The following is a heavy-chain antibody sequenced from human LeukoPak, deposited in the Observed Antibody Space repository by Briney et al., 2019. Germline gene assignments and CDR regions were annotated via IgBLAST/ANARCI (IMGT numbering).Heavy chain of an antibody. CDR3: ATYTHWVAGDV. Sequence: GGSLRLSCAASGFTFSDSWMSWVRQAPGKGLEWVANMNQDGSAKGYVDSVKGRFTISRDNARNSLYLQMSSLRPEDTAVYYCATYTHWVAGDVWGQGTTATVSS. J-gene: IGHJ6*02. CDR2: MNQDGSAK. CDR1: GFTFSDSW. D-gene: IGHD3-16*01. V-gene: IGHV3-7*01.